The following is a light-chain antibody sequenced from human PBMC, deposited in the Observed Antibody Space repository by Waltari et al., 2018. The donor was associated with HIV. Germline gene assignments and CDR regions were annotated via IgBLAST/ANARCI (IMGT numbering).Light chain of an antibody. J-gene: IGKJ2*01. CDR1: PSISTY. CDR3: QQSYSSPYT. Sequence: DIQMTQSPFSLSASIGDRVTIACRASPSISTYLNWYQQRPGKAPKLLIYAASSLQSGVPSRFSGSGSGTDFTLRISSLQPEDSATYYCQQSYSSPYTFGQGTNLEIK. CDR2: AAS. V-gene: IGKV1-39*01.